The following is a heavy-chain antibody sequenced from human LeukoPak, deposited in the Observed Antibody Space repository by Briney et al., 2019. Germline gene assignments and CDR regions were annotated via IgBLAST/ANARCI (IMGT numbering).Heavy chain of an antibody. Sequence: ASVKVSCKASGYTFISYDINWVRQATGQGLEWMGWMNPNSGNTNYAQKFQGRVTMTRNTSISTAYMELSSLRSEDTAVYYCAREARGSLDALDIWGQGTMVTVSS. CDR1: GYTFISYD. CDR2: MNPNSGNT. D-gene: IGHD1-26*01. J-gene: IGHJ3*02. V-gene: IGHV1-8*01. CDR3: AREARGSLDALDI.